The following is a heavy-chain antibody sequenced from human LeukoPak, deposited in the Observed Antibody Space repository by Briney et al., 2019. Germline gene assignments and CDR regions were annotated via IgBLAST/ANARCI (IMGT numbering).Heavy chain of an antibody. CDR2: IKQDGSEK. D-gene: IGHD6-13*01. J-gene: IGHJ4*02. V-gene: IGHV3-7*01. Sequence: GGSLRLSCAASGFTFRSYALSWVRQAPGKGLEWVANIKQDGSEKYYVDSVKGRFTISRDSAKNSLYLQMNSLRAEDTAVYYCARDSPHPRIAAAGPDGDYWGQGTLVTVSS. CDR1: GFTFRSYA. CDR3: ARDSPHPRIAAAGPDGDY.